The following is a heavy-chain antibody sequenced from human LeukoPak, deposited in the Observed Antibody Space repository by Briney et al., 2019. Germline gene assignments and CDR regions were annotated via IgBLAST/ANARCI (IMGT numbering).Heavy chain of an antibody. CDR2: INHSGST. V-gene: IGHV4-39*07. CDR3: AARKLEPLDY. D-gene: IGHD1-1*01. CDR1: GGSISSSSYY. J-gene: IGHJ4*02. Sequence: SETLSLTCTVSGGSISSSSYYWSWIRQPPGKGLEWIGEINHSGSTNYNPSLKSRVTISVDTSKNQFSLKLSSVTAADTAVYYCAARKLEPLDYWGQGTLVTVSS.